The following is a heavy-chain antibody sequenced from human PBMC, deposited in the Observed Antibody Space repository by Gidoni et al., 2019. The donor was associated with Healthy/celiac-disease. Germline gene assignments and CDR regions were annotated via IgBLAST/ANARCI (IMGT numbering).Heavy chain of an antibody. CDR3: ASLGYCSSTSCPPFDY. V-gene: IGHV4-34*01. Sequence: QVQLQQWGAGLLKPSEPLSLTCAVYGGSFSGYYWSWIRQPPGKGLEWIGEINHSGSTNYNPSLKSRVTISVDTSKNQFSLKLSSVTAADTAVYYCASLGYCSSTSCPPFDYWGQGTLVTVSS. CDR1: GGSFSGYY. J-gene: IGHJ4*02. D-gene: IGHD2-2*01. CDR2: INHSGST.